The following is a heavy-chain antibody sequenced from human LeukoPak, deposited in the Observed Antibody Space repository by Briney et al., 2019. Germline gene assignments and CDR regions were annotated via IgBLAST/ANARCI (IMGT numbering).Heavy chain of an antibody. CDR2: IIPIFGTA. D-gene: IGHD2-15*01. CDR1: GGTFSRYA. Sequence: ASVKVSCKASGGTFSRYAINWVRQAPGQGLEWMGGIIPIFGTANYAQKFLGRVTITADESTSTAYMELSSLRSEDTAVYYCARSRGSCYSCGDYWGQGTLVTVSS. CDR3: ARSRGSCYSCGDY. J-gene: IGHJ4*02. V-gene: IGHV1-69*13.